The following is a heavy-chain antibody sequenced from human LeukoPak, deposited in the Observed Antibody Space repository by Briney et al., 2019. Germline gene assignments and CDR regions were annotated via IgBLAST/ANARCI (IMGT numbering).Heavy chain of an antibody. J-gene: IGHJ4*02. CDR3: ARDLQFGNYFDY. CDR1: VYTFTGYY. CDR2: IIPIFGTA. D-gene: IGHD3-10*01. V-gene: IGHV1-69*05. Sequence: SVKVSCKASVYTFTGYYMHWVRQAPGQGLERVGRIIPIFGTANYAQKFQGRVTITTDESTSTAYMELSSLRSEDTAVYYCARDLQFGNYFDYWGQGTLVTVSS.